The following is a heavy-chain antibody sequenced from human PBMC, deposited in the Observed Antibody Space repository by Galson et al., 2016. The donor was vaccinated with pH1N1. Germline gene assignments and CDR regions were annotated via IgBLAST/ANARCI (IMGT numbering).Heavy chain of an antibody. Sequence: SVKVSCKASGYTFSSYGISWVRQAPGKGLEWMGWISGYNGNTKYEQKIQGRVSMTIDTSTSTVYMELRSLRSDDTALYYCARAGYGDYVGYFDYWGQGTLVTVSS. CDR2: ISGYNGNT. CDR3: ARAGYGDYVGYFDY. D-gene: IGHD4-17*01. V-gene: IGHV1-18*01. J-gene: IGHJ4*02. CDR1: GYTFSSYG.